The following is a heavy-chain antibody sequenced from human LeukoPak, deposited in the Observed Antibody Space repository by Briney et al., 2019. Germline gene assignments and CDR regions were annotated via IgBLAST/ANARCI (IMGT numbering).Heavy chain of an antibody. CDR1: GYTFRDYY. J-gene: IGHJ4*02. CDR3: ATPGEYHYGYYYFNH. CDR2: VAPKDGET. D-gene: IGHD5-18*01. V-gene: IGHV1-69-2*01. Sequence: GASVKVSCKASGYTFRDYYVHWVQQAPGKGLEWMGRVAPKDGETSYAEKFLGRVTITADTSTDTVYMELSSLTSEDTALYYCATPGEYHYGYYYFNHWGQGTLVTVSS.